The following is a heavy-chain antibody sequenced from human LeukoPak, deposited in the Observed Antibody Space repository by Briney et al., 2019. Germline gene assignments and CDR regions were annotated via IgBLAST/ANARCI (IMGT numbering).Heavy chain of an antibody. V-gene: IGHV3-21*01. D-gene: IGHD3-9*01. CDR2: ISSSSSYI. J-gene: IGHJ4*02. Sequence: GGSLRLSCAASGFTFSSYSMNWVRQAPGKGLEWVASISSSSSYIYYADSVKGRFTISRDNAKSSLYLQMNRLRAEDTAVYYCSREWEYYDILAGTTASFDYWGQGTLVTVSS. CDR1: GFTFSSYS. CDR3: SREWEYYDILAGTTASFDY.